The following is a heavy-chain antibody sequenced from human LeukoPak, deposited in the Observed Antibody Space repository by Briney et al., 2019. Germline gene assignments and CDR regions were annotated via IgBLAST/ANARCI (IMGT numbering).Heavy chain of an antibody. CDR2: INHSGST. CDR3: AGGVPIVATDY. CDR1: GGSFSIYY. Sequence: SETLSLTCAVYGGSFSIYYWSWIRQPPGKGLEWIGEINHSGSTNYNPSLKSRVTISVDTSKNQFSLKLSSVTAADTAVYYCAGGVPIVATDYWGQGTLVTVSS. J-gene: IGHJ4*02. D-gene: IGHD5-12*01. V-gene: IGHV4-34*01.